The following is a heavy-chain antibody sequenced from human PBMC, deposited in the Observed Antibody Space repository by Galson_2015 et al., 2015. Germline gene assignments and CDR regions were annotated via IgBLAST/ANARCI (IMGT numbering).Heavy chain of an antibody. CDR1: GYSFTSYW. CDR2: IYPGDSDT. J-gene: IGHJ6*02. Sequence: QSGAEVKKPGESLKISCKGSGYSFTSYWIGWVRQMPGKGLEWMGIIYPGDSDTRYSPSFQGQVTISADKSISTAYLQWSSLKASDTAMYYCARLGDIVVVPAAMYYYGMDVGGQGTRVTVSS. D-gene: IGHD2-2*01. CDR3: ARLGDIVVVPAAMYYYGMDV. V-gene: IGHV5-51*03.